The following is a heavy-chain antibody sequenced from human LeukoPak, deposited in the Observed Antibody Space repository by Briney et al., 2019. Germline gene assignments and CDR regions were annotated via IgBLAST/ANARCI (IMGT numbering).Heavy chain of an antibody. J-gene: IGHJ4*02. CDR1: GYTFTGYY. CDR2: INPNSGGT. D-gene: IGHD6-13*01. CDR3: ARAGSSSRWVNDY. Sequence: ASVKVSCKASGYTFTGYYMHWVRQAPGQGLEWMGWINPNSGGTNYAQKFQGRVTMTRDTSISTAYMELSRLRSDDTAVYYCARAGSSSRWVNDYWGQGTLITVSS. V-gene: IGHV1-2*02.